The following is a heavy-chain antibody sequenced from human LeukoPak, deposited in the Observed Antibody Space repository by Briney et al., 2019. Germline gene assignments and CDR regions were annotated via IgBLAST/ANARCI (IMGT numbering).Heavy chain of an antibody. V-gene: IGHV3-7*01. CDR3: ARGRGMGY. CDR1: GFTFSSYW. Sequence: GGSLRLSCAASGFTFSSYWMTWVRQASGKGLEWLANIKEDGSEKYYVDSVKGRFTISRDNAKNSLYLQMNSLRAEDTAVYYCARGRGMGYWGQGTLVTVSS. D-gene: IGHD3-16*01. J-gene: IGHJ4*02. CDR2: IKEDGSEK.